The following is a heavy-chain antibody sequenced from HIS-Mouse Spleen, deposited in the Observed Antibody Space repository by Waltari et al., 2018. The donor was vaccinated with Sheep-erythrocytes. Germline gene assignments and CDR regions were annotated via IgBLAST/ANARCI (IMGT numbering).Heavy chain of an antibody. CDR3: ARDEGTYYDFWSGYPPSYYFDY. CDR1: GGSISSSSYY. CDR2: IYYSGRT. D-gene: IGHD3-3*01. J-gene: IGHJ4*02. V-gene: IGHV4-39*07. Sequence: QLQLQESGPGLVKPSETLSLTCTVSGGSISSSSYYWGWIRQPPGKGLECIGSIYYSGRTSDTPSLKSRVTISVDTSKNQFSLKLSSVTAADTDVYYCARDEGTYYDFWSGYPPSYYFDYWGQGTLVTVSS.